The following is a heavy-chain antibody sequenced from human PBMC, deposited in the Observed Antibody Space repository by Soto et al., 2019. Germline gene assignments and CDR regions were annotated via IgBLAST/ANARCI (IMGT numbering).Heavy chain of an antibody. D-gene: IGHD6-19*01. CDR1: GVTFSGSA. Sequence: PGGSLRLSCSASGVTFSGSAMHWVRQASGKGLEWVGRIRSKANSYATAYAASVKGRFTISRDDSKNTAYLQMNSLKTEDTAVYYCTSKPGIAVASFDIWGQGTMVNV. J-gene: IGHJ3*02. V-gene: IGHV3-73*01. CDR3: TSKPGIAVASFDI. CDR2: IRSKANSYAT.